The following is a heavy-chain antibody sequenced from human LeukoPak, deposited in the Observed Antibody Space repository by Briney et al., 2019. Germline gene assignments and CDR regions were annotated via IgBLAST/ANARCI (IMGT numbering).Heavy chain of an antibody. J-gene: IGHJ3*02. Sequence: SETLSLTCTVSSDSISGYYWSWIRQHPGKGLEWIGYIYYSGSTNYNPSLKSRVTISVDTSKNQFSLKLSSVTAADTAVYYCARMLPNTWIQLWLPRGDAFDIWGQGTMVTVSS. CDR2: IYYSGST. CDR1: SDSISGYY. V-gene: IGHV4-59*12. CDR3: ARMLPNTWIQLWLPRGDAFDI. D-gene: IGHD5-18*01.